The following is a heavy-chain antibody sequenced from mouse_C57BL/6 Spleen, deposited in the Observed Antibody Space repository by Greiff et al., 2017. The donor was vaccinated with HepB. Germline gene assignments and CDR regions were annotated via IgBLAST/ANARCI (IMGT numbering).Heavy chain of an antibody. Sequence: QVQLQQSGAELVMPGASVKLSCKASGYTFTSYWMHWVKQRPGQGLEWIGEIDPSDSYTNYNQKFKGKSTLTVDKSSSTAYMQLSSLTSEDSAVYYCARSGYYGSSTRGFDVWGTGTTVTVSS. V-gene: IGHV1-69*01. D-gene: IGHD1-1*01. CDR2: IDPSDSYT. CDR3: ARSGYYGSSTRGFDV. CDR1: GYTFTSYW. J-gene: IGHJ1*03.